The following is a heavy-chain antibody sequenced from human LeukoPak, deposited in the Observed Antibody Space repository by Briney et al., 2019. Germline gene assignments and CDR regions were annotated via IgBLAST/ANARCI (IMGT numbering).Heavy chain of an antibody. CDR2: ISAYNGNT. J-gene: IGHJ5*02. Sequence: ASVKVSCKASGYTFTSCGISWVRQAPGQGLEWMGWISAYNGNTNYAQKLQGRVTMTTDTSTSTAYMELRSLRSDDTAVYYCARAGRIVVVPAALNWFDPWGQGTLVTVSS. V-gene: IGHV1-18*01. D-gene: IGHD2-2*01. CDR3: ARAGRIVVVPAALNWFDP. CDR1: GYTFTSCG.